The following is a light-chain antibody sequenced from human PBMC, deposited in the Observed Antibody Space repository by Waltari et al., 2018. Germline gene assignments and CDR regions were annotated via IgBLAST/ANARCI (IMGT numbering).Light chain of an antibody. CDR1: QSIRSN. V-gene: IGKV3-15*01. Sequence: EIVMTQSSATVSVFPGERATRSCRASQSIRSNLAWYQHKPGQAPRPLIYGASTTATGIPARFSGSGSGTEFTLTISSLQSEDFAVYFCQQYDNWLGTFGQGTKVEIK. CDR3: QQYDNWLGT. J-gene: IGKJ1*01. CDR2: GAS.